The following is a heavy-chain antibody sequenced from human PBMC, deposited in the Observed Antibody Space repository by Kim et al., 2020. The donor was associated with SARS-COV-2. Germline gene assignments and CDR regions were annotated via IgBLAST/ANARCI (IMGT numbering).Heavy chain of an antibody. V-gene: IGHV3-48*02. Sequence: GGSLRLSCAASGFTFSSYSMNWVRQAPGKGLEWVSYISSSSSTIYYADSVKGRFTISRDNAKNSLYLQMNSLRDEDTAVYYCASLAPYSSGWYGYWGQGTLVTVSS. CDR2: ISSSSSTI. CDR1: GFTFSSYS. D-gene: IGHD6-19*01. J-gene: IGHJ4*02. CDR3: ASLAPYSSGWYGY.